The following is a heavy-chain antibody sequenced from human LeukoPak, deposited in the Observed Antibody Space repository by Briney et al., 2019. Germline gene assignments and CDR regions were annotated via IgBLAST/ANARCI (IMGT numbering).Heavy chain of an antibody. J-gene: IGHJ4*02. CDR3: ARGAAPGTGYSDC. CDR2: IYTGGNT. CDR1: GFTVSSTY. V-gene: IGHV3-66*01. Sequence: GGSLRLFCAASGFTVSSTYMNWVRQPPGKGLEWVSIIYTGGNTYYQDSVKGRFTISRDNSQNTVYLQMNSLRAEDTAVYYCARGAAPGTGYSDCWGQGTLVNVSS. D-gene: IGHD6-13*01.